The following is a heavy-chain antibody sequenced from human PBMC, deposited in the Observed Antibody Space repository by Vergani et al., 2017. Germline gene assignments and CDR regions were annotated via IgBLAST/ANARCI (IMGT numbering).Heavy chain of an antibody. CDR3: ARDRYCSSTSFYAYYYYGMDV. D-gene: IGHD2-2*01. V-gene: IGHV3-48*03. Sequence: EVQLVESGGGLVQPGGSLRLSCAASGFTFSSYEMNWVRQAPGKGLEWVSYISSSGSTIYYADSVKGRFTISRDNAKNSLYLQMNSLRAEDTAVYYCARDRYCSSTSFYAYYYYGMDVWGQGP. J-gene: IGHJ6*02. CDR1: GFTFSSYE. CDR2: ISSSGSTI.